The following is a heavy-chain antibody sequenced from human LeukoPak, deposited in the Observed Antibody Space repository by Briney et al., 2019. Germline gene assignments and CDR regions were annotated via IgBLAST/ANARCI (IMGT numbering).Heavy chain of an antibody. CDR3: ATPIGAYSGSYPFDY. CDR1: GFTFSSYA. CDR2: ISGSGGRT. J-gene: IGHJ4*02. Sequence: GGSLRLSCAASGFTFSSYAMSWVRQAPGKGLEWVSAISGSGGRTHYADSVKGRFTISRDNSKNTLYLQMNSLRAEDTAVYYCATPIGAYSGSYPFDYWGQGTLVTVSS. V-gene: IGHV3-23*01. D-gene: IGHD1-26*01.